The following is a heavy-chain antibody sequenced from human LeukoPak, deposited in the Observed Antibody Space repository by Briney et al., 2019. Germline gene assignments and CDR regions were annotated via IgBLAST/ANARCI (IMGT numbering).Heavy chain of an antibody. J-gene: IGHJ4*02. D-gene: IGHD5-18*01. V-gene: IGHV3-23*01. Sequence: GGSLRLSCAASGFTFKSYGMTWVRQVPGKGLEWVPSITGAGSSTKYADSVNGRFTISRDNSKNTLSLQMTGLRAEDTAVYYCARKVAVAMDLDYWGQGTLVTVSS. CDR2: ITGAGSST. CDR3: ARKVAVAMDLDY. CDR1: GFTFKSYG.